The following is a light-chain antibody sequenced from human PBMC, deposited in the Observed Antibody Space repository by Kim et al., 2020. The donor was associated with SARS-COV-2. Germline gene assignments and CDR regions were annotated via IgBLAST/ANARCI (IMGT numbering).Light chain of an antibody. CDR2: EVS. CDR3: CSYAGSSTFVV. J-gene: IGLJ2*01. Sequence: QSITISCTGTSSDVGGYTLVSWYQHHPGKAPKLMIYEVSKRPSGVSNRFSGSKSGNTASLTISGLQAEDEADYYCCSYAGSSTFVVFGGGTKLTVL. CDR1: SSDVGGYTL. V-gene: IGLV2-23*02.